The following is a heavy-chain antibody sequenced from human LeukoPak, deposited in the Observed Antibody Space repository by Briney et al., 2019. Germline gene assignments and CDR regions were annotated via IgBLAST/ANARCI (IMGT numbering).Heavy chain of an antibody. D-gene: IGHD3-10*01. J-gene: IGHJ4*02. CDR3: AKDVAQFGELSQQFDY. V-gene: IGHV3-23*01. Sequence: GGSLRLSCAASGFTFSSYAMSWVRQAPGKGLEWVSAISGSGGSTYYADSVKGRFTISRDNSKNTLHLQMNSLRAEDTAVYYCAKDVAQFGELSQQFDYWGQGTLVTVSS. CDR2: ISGSGGST. CDR1: GFTFSSYA.